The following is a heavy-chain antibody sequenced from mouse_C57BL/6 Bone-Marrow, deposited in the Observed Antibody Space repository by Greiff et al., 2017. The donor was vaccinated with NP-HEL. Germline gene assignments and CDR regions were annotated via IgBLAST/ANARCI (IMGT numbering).Heavy chain of an antibody. CDR3: ARAPYYDYDGAMDY. D-gene: IGHD2-4*01. CDR1: GYTFTDYY. CDR2: INPNNGGT. V-gene: IGHV1-26*01. J-gene: IGHJ4*01. Sequence: EVQLQQSGPELVKPGASVKISCKASGYTFTDYYMHWVKQSHGQSLEWIGDINPNNGGTSYNQKFKGKATLTVDKSSSTAYMELSSLTSEDSAVYDCARAPYYDYDGAMDYGGRGTAVTVSS.